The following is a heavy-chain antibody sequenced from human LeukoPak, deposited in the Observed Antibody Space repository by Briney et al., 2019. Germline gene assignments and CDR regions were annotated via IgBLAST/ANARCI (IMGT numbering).Heavy chain of an antibody. V-gene: IGHV1-2*02. J-gene: IGHJ6*03. D-gene: IGHD3-3*01. CDR2: IDPKSGGI. Sequence: ASVTVSCKASGYTFNDYYMHWVRQAPGQGLEWMGWIDPKSGGINYAQKFQDRVTITRDTSISTVYMELSSLRSDDTAVYYWSASAPTYY. CDR1: GYTFNDYY. CDR3: SASAPTYY.